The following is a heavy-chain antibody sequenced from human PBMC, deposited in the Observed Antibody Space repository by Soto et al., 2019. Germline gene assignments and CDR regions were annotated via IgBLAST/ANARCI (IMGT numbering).Heavy chain of an antibody. CDR1: GFTFSSYG. Sequence: QVQLVESGGGVVQPGRSLRLSCAASGFTFSSYGMHWVRQAPGKGLEWVAVITYDGSDKYYADSVKGRFTISRDNPKNALYMRMTRLRHDDTAVYYCATPHKGIAARPLVYYYYYYMDVWAQGTTVTV. J-gene: IGHJ6*01. CDR3: ATPHKGIAARPLVYYYYYYMDV. V-gene: IGHV3-30*03. D-gene: IGHD6-6*01. CDR2: ITYDGSDK.